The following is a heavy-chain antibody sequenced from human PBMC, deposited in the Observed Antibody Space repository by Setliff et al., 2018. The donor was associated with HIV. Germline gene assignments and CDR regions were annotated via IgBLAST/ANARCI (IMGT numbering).Heavy chain of an antibody. CDR3: ARHAAGPDGPFDY. CDR1: GYSMSSGYY. D-gene: IGHD2-2*01. Sequence: SETLSLTCGVSGYSMSSGYYWGWIRQPPGKGLEWIGNVYHTGSTCYNPSLKSRVTISVDTSKNQFSLKLSSVIAADTAVYYCARHAAGPDGPFDYWGQGTLVTVSS. J-gene: IGHJ4*02. CDR2: VYHTGST. V-gene: IGHV4-38-2*01.